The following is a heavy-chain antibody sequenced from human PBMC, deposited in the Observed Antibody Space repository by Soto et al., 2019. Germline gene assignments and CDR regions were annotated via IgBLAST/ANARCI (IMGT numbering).Heavy chain of an antibody. V-gene: IGHV1-69*08. CDR3: AIDPLPSRIVRGVIADD. CDR1: GGTFSSYT. Sequence: QVQLVQSGAEVKNPGSSVKVSCKASGGTFSSYTISWVRQAPGQGLEWMGSIIPILGIANYAQKFQGRVTITADKSTSTAYMELSSLRAEDTDVYDCAIDPLPSRIVRGVIADDWGQGPLVTVSS. CDR2: IIPILGIA. J-gene: IGHJ4*02. D-gene: IGHD3-10*01.